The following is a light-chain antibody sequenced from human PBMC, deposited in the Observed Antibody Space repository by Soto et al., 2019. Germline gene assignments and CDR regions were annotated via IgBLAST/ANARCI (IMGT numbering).Light chain of an antibody. CDR3: QQYGSSQT. Sequence: ELVLTQSPGTLSLSPGERYTLSCRAIPSVSSSYLARYQQKPGQAPRLLIYGASSRATGIPDRFSGSGSGTDFNLTISRLEPEDFAVYYCQQYGSSQTFGQGNKWIS. CDR1: PSVSSSY. CDR2: GAS. V-gene: IGKV3-20*01. J-gene: IGKJ1*01.